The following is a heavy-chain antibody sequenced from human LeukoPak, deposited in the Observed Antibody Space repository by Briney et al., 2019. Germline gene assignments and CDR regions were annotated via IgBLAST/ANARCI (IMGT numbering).Heavy chain of an antibody. V-gene: IGHV3-7*01. CDR3: ARGDRSAWFGELSDY. D-gene: IGHD3-10*01. Sequence: PGGSLRLSCAASGFTFSSYWMSWIRQAPGKGLEWVANINQDGSEKYYVDSVKGRFTISRDNAKNSLYLQMNSLRVEDTAVYYCARGDRSAWFGELSDYWGQGTLVTVSS. J-gene: IGHJ4*02. CDR1: GFTFSSYW. CDR2: INQDGSEK.